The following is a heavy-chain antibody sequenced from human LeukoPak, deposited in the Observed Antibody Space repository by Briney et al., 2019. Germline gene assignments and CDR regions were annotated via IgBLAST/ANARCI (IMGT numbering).Heavy chain of an antibody. V-gene: IGHV1-46*01. Sequence: VASVKVSCKASGYTFTSYYMHWVRQAPGQGLEWMGIINPSGGSTRYAQKFQGRVTMTRDTSTSTVYMELSSLRSEDTAVYYCARDVAVTNAFDIWGQGTMVTVSS. CDR3: ARDVAVTNAFDI. D-gene: IGHD4-17*01. CDR2: INPSGGST. CDR1: GYTFTSYY. J-gene: IGHJ3*02.